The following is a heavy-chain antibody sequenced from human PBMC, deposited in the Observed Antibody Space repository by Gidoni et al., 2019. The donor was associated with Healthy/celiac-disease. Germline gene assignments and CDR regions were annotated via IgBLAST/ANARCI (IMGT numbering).Heavy chain of an antibody. CDR3: ARWMITFGGVIAPIDY. Sequence: QLQLVQSGAEVKKPGSSVKVSCKASGGTFSSYAISWVRQAPGQGLEWTGGIIPIFGTANYAQKFQGRVTITADESTSTAYMELSSLRSENTAVYYCARWMITFGGVIAPIDYWGQGTLVTVSS. D-gene: IGHD3-16*02. J-gene: IGHJ4*02. CDR1: GGTFSSYA. V-gene: IGHV1-69*01. CDR2: IIPIFGTA.